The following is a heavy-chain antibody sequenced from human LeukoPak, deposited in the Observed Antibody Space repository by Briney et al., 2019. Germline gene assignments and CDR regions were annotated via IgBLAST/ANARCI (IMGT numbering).Heavy chain of an antibody. J-gene: IGHJ4*02. CDR1: GFTFSSYG. CDR3: AKGLYCSSTSCYDY. D-gene: IGHD2-2*01. Sequence: GGSLRLSCAASGFTFSSYGMHWVRQAPGKGLEGVAVISYDGSNKYYADSVKGRFTISRDNSKNTLYLQMNSLRAEDTAVYYCAKGLYCSSTSCYDYWGQGTLVTVSS. CDR2: ISYDGSNK. V-gene: IGHV3-30*18.